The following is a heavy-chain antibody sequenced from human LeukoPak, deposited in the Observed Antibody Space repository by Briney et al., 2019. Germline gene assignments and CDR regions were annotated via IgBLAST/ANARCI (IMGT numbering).Heavy chain of an antibody. CDR1: GGTFSSYA. J-gene: IGHJ5*02. CDR2: IIPIFGTA. V-gene: IGHV1-69*05. CDR3: ARDKEWFDP. Sequence: GTSVKVSCKASGGTFSSYAISWVRQAPGQGLEWMGRIIPIFGTANYAQKFQGRVTMTTDTSTSTAYMELRSLRSDDTAVYYCARDKEWFDPWGQGTLVTVSS.